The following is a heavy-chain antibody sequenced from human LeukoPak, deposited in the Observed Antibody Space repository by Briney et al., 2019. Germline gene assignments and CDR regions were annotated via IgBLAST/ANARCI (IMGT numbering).Heavy chain of an antibody. J-gene: IGHJ6*03. CDR3: ARELGYYYGSGSYFWHYYYYYYMDV. CDR1: GGSISSSSYY. Sequence: PSETLSLTCTVSGGSISSSSYYWGWIRQPPGKGLEWIGSIYYSGSTYYNPSLKSRVTISVDTSKNQFSLKLSSVTAADTAVYYCARELGYYYGSGSYFWHYYYYYYMDVWGKGTTVTVSS. D-gene: IGHD3-10*01. V-gene: IGHV4-39*07. CDR2: IYYSGST.